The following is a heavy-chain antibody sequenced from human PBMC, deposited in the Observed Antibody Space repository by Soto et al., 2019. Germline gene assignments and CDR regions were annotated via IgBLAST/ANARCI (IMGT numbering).Heavy chain of an antibody. D-gene: IGHD5-12*01. CDR1: GGSISSSNW. CDR3: ARGGKRWLQLVYYGMDV. V-gene: IGHV4-4*02. J-gene: IGHJ6*02. CDR2: IYHSGST. Sequence: QVQLQESGPGLVKPSGTLSLTCAVSGGSISSSNWWSWVRQPPGKGLEWFGEIYHSGSTNYNPSLKSRVTISVDKYKNQFALKLSSVTASDTAVYYCARGGKRWLQLVYYGMDVWGQGTTVTVSS.